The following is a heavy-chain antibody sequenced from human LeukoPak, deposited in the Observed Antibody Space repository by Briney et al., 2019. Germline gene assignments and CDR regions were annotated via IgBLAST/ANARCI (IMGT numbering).Heavy chain of an antibody. D-gene: IGHD6-6*01. V-gene: IGHV3-48*03. CDR1: GFTFSSYE. CDR2: ISSSGSTI. Sequence: SGGSLRLSCAASGFTFSSYEMNWVRQAPGKGLEWVSYISSSGSTIYYGDSVKGRFTISRDNAKNSLYLQMNSLRAEDTAVYYCAILGEYSSALDFDYWGQGTLVTVSS. J-gene: IGHJ4*02. CDR3: AILGEYSSALDFDY.